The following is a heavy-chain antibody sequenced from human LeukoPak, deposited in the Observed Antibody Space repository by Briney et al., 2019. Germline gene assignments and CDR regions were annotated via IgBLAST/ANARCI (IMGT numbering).Heavy chain of an antibody. V-gene: IGHV3-30*02. D-gene: IGHD3-22*01. CDR2: IRYDGNNK. CDR1: RFTFSDYG. J-gene: IGHJ4*02. Sequence: GGSLRLSCAASRFTFSDYGMHWVRQAPGKGLEWVAFIRYDGNNKYYADSVKGRFTISRDNSKNTLYLQMNSLRAEDTAVYYCARWMDYYDTYWDWGQGTLVTVSS. CDR3: ARWMDYYDTYWD.